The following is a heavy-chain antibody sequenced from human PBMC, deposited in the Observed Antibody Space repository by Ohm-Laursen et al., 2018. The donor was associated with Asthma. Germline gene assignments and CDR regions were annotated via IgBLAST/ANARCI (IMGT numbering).Heavy chain of an antibody. V-gene: IGHV3-21*04. CDR3: ARDYYGGIFDY. D-gene: IGHD4-23*01. CDR2: ISTASSFI. J-gene: IGHJ4*02. Sequence: SLRLSCAASGYTFSRYSIHWVRQIPGKGLEWVAPISTASSFIYYADSVRGRFTTSRDNARNSVYLQMNSLRAEDTAVYYCARDYYGGIFDYWGQGTLVTVSS. CDR1: GYTFSRYS.